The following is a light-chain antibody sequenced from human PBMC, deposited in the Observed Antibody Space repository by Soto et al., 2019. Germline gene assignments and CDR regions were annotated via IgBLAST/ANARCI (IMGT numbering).Light chain of an antibody. Sequence: EVVMTQSPATLSVSPGERATLSCRASQSVRSKLAWYQQKHGQAPRLLIYGASTRATGIAARFSGSGSGTEFTLTISSLQSEDFAVYYCQQYNNWPRATFGQGTKVEIK. J-gene: IGKJ1*01. CDR2: GAS. V-gene: IGKV3-15*01. CDR3: QQYNNWPRAT. CDR1: QSVRSK.